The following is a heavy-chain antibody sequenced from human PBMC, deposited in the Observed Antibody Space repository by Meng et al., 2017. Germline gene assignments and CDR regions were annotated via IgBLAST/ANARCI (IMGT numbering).Heavy chain of an antibody. CDR3: HSGWYQAGDDY. J-gene: IGHJ4*02. V-gene: IGHV1-69*06. Sequence: QLVQPGAEVKRPGSSWKVSCKASGGTFSSYAISWVQPAPGQGLEWMGGIIPIFGTASYAQKFQGRVTITADKSTSTAYMELSSLRSEDTAVYYCHSGWYQAGDDYWGQGTLVTVSS. D-gene: IGHD6-19*01. CDR2: IIPIFGTA. CDR1: GGTFSSYA.